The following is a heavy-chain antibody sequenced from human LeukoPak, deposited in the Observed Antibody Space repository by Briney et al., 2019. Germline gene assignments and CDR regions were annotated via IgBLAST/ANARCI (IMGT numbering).Heavy chain of an antibody. CDR1: GFTFTSSA. CDR3: AAVKAIIEHRRGAFDI. D-gene: IGHD5-24*01. J-gene: IGHJ3*02. Sequence: PVKVSCKASGFTFTSSAMQWVRQARGQRLEWIGWIVVGSGNTNYAQKFQERVTITRDMSTSTAYMELSSLRSEDTAVYYCAAVKAIIEHRRGAFDIWGQGTMVTVSS. CDR2: IVVGSGNT. V-gene: IGHV1-58*02.